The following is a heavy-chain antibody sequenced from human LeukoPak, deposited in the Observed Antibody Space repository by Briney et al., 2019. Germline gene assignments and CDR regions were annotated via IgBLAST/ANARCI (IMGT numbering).Heavy chain of an antibody. CDR1: GFTFSSYA. Sequence: PGGSLRLSCAASGFTFSSYAMHWVRQAPGKGLEWVAVISYDGSNKYYADSVKGRFTISRDNSKNTLYLQMNSLRAEDTAVYYCASISSGPKPDWFLSGPYYYYYGMDVWGQGTTVTVSS. J-gene: IGHJ6*02. CDR3: ASISSGPKPDWFLSGPYYYYYGMDV. V-gene: IGHV3-30*04. CDR2: ISYDGSNK. D-gene: IGHD3/OR15-3a*01.